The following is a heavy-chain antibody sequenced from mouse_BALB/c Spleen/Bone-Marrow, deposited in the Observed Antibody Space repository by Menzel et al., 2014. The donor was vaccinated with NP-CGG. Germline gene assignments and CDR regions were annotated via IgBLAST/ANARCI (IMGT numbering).Heavy chain of an antibody. CDR1: GFNFSDYG. J-gene: IGHJ2*01. V-gene: IGHV5-15*02. D-gene: IGHD2-2*01. Sequence: EVMLVESGGGVVQPGGSRKLTCAASGFNFSDYGMAWVRLAPGKGPEWVAFISNLAYSIYYADTVTGRFTISRENAKNTLCLEMSSLRFEDTAMYYCTRDRGYDGGYYFDYWGQGTTLTVSS. CDR2: ISNLAYSI. CDR3: TRDRGYDGGYYFDY.